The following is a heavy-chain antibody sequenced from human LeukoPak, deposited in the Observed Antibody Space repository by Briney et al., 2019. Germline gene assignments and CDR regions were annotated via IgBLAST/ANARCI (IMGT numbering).Heavy chain of an antibody. V-gene: IGHV3-23*01. CDR1: GFTFSKYA. CDR3: AKVGIRISLIVVVFTTADDWYFDL. D-gene: IGHD3-22*01. CDR2: ISGSGGRT. J-gene: IGHJ2*01. Sequence: PGGSLRLSCAASGFTFSKYAMSWVRQAPGKGLEWVSGISGSGGRTYYADSVKGRLTISRDNSKNTLYLQMDSLRAEDTAVYYCAKVGIRISLIVVVFTTADDWYFDLWGRGTLVTVSS.